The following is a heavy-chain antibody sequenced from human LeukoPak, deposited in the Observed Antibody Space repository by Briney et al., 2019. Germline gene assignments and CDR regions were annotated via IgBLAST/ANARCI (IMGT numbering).Heavy chain of an antibody. CDR1: GFTFSSYA. D-gene: IGHD1-26*01. CDR3: AKGYSGSYSGFDY. V-gene: IGHV3-30-3*01. J-gene: IGHJ4*02. Sequence: PGGSLRLSCAASGFTFSSYAMHWVRQAPGKGLEWVAVISYDGSNKYYADSVKGRFTISRDNSKNTLYLQMNSLRAEDTAVYYCAKGYSGSYSGFDYWGQGTLVTVSS. CDR2: ISYDGSNK.